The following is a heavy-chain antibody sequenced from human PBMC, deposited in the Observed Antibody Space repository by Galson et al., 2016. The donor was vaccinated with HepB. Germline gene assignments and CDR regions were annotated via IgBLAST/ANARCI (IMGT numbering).Heavy chain of an antibody. D-gene: IGHD3-16*01. CDR1: GDSISTDY. CDR2: NYSTGRT. J-gene: IGHJ4*02. V-gene: IGHV4-59*01. Sequence: SETLSLTCTVSGDSISTDYCSWFRQPPGKGLGYIGFNYSTGRTNYNTSLKSRVTMSLDTSKNQFTLKLSSVTAADTAFYFCARGSAWLVDDWGQGTLVTVSS. CDR3: ARGSAWLVDD.